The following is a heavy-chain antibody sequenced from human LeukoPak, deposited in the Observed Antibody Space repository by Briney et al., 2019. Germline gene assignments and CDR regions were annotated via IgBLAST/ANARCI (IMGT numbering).Heavy chain of an antibody. CDR1: GGSFSGYY. V-gene: IGHV4-34*01. J-gene: IGHJ5*02. D-gene: IGHD3-9*01. CDR3: AGRTLRYRNWFDP. Sequence: SETLSLTCAVYGGSFSGYYWSWIRQPPGKGLEWIGEINHSGSTNYNPSLKSRVTISVDTSKNQFSLKLSSVTAADTAVYYCAGRTLRYRNWFDPWGQGTLVTVSS. CDR2: INHSGST.